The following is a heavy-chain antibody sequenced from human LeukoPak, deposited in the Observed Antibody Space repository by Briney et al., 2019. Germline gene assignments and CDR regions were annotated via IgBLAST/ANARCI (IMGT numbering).Heavy chain of an antibody. CDR1: GGSFSGYY. CDR3: ARGAFPSIAVAYY. D-gene: IGHD6-19*01. J-gene: IGHJ4*02. CDR2: INHSGST. V-gene: IGHV4-34*01. Sequence: SETLSLTCAVYGGSFSGYYWSWIRQPPGKGLEWIGEINHSGSTNYNPSLKGRFTISVDTSKNQFSLKLSSVTAADTAVYYCARGAFPSIAVAYYWGQGTLVTVSS.